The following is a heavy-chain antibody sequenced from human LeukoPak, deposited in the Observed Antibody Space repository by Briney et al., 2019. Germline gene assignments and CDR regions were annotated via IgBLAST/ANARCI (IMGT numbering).Heavy chain of an antibody. CDR3: ARPQEEDGYNYNWAFDY. CDR2: INPNSGGT. CDR1: GYTFTGYY. J-gene: IGHJ4*02. V-gene: IGHV1-2*02. Sequence: ASVKVSCKASGYTFTGYYMHWVRQAPGQGLEWMGWINPNSGGTNYAQKFQGRVTMTRDTSISTAYMELSRLRSDDTAVYYCARPQEEDGYNYNWAFDYWGQGTLVTVSS. D-gene: IGHD5-24*01.